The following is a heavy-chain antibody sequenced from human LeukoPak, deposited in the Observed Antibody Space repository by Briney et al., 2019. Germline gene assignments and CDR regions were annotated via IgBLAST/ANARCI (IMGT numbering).Heavy chain of an antibody. Sequence: GESLKISCKGSGYSFSSYWISWVRQMPGKGLEWMGRIDPGDSFTKYRPPLEGRVTISADKSLSTAYLQWSSLKASDTAIYYCARDRGGVSSWVSHWGQGTLVTVSS. CDR1: GYSFSSYW. V-gene: IGHV5-10-1*01. CDR3: ARDRGGVSSWVSH. CDR2: IDPGDSFT. J-gene: IGHJ4*02. D-gene: IGHD2-8*02.